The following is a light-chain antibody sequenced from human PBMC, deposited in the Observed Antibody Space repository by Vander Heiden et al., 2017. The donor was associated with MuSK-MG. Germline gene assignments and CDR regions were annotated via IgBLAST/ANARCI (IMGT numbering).Light chain of an antibody. J-gene: IGKJ4*01. CDR3: QQDNNWPPLT. CDR1: QSVSSN. V-gene: IGKV3-15*01. Sequence: VMTQSPATLSVSPGERATLSCRASQSVSSNLAWYQQKPGQASRLLIYGASTRATGIPARFSGSGYGTEFTLTISSRQSEDFAVYYCQQDNNWPPLTFGGGTKVEIK. CDR2: GAS.